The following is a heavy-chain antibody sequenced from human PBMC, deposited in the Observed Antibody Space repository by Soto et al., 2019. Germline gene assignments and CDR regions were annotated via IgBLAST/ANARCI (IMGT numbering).Heavy chain of an antibody. CDR1: GYTFRSHG. CDR2: ISYNGSNT. V-gene: IGHV3-30-3*01. J-gene: IGHJ4*02. CDR3: AKPLLPYFDWLSYFDY. D-gene: IGHD3-9*01. Sequence: QVQLVESGGGVVQPGTSLRLSCAASGYTFRSHGIHWVRQAPGKGLEWVALISYNGSNTYYADSVKGRFTISRDNSKNTVLLQMNSLRAEDTAVYYWAKPLLPYFDWLSYFDYWGQGSVVTVSS.